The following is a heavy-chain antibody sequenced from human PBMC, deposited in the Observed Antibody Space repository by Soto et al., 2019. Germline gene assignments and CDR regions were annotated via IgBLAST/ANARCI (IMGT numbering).Heavy chain of an antibody. J-gene: IGHJ6*02. Sequence: ASETLSLTCAVYGGSFSGYYWSWIRQPPGRGLEWIGEINHSGSTNYNPSLKSRVTISVDTSKNQFSLKLSSVTAADTAVYYCASLNGMDVWGQGTTVTVSS. CDR2: INHSGST. V-gene: IGHV4-34*01. CDR1: GGSFSGYY. CDR3: ASLNGMDV.